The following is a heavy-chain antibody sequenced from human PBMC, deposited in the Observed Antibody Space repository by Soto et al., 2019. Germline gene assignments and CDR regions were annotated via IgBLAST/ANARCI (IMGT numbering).Heavy chain of an antibody. J-gene: IGHJ6*02. CDR1: GFTFSSYG. CDR2: ISSSSSSI. Sequence: GGSLRLSCAASGFTFSSYGMNWVRQAPGKGLEWPSYISSSSSSIYYADSVKSRLTISRDNAKNSLYLQMNHLTDEDTAVYYCAREGCSGNCYSHPYYGMDVWGQGTTVTVSS. CDR3: AREGCSGNCYSHPYYGMDV. D-gene: IGHD2-15*01. V-gene: IGHV3-48*02.